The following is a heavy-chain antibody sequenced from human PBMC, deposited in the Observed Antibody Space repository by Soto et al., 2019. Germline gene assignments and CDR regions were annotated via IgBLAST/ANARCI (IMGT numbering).Heavy chain of an antibody. CDR2: SYHSGST. D-gene: IGHD1-7*01. V-gene: IGHV4-61*01. J-gene: IGHJ5*02. Sequence: SETLSLTCTVSGGSVRDGSYYWAWLRQPPGKGLEWIGHSYHSGSTIYNPSRKIRVTISIDTSKSQFSLNLNSMTAAATAVYYCAGYNWNYYFDPWGQGTLVTFSS. CDR3: AGYNWNYYFDP. CDR1: GGSVRDGSYY.